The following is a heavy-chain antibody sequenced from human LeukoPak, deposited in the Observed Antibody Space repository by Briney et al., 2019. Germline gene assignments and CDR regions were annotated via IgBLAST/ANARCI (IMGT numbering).Heavy chain of an antibody. CDR3: ARDRDYYYYMDV. Sequence: PSETLTLTCTVSGGSISSYYWSWIRQPAGKGLEWIGRIYTSGSTYYNPSLKSRVTISVDTSKNQFSLKLSSVTAADTAVYYCARDRDYYYYMDVWGKGTTVTVSS. CDR1: GGSISSYY. J-gene: IGHJ6*03. V-gene: IGHV4-4*07. CDR2: IYTSGST.